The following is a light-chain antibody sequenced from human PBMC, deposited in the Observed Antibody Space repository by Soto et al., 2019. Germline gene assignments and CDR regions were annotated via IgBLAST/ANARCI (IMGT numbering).Light chain of an antibody. V-gene: IGKV1-5*03. CDR2: KAS. Sequence: DIQMTQSPSTLSASVGDRVTITCRASQSISSWLAWYQQKPGKAPKLLIYKASSLESGVPSRFSGIGSGTEFGLIIRRLQPDDFATYYCQQYNSYARTFGQGTKLEIK. J-gene: IGKJ2*01. CDR1: QSISSW. CDR3: QQYNSYART.